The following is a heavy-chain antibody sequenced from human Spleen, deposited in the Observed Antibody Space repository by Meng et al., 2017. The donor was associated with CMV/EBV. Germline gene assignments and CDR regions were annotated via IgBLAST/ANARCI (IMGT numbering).Heavy chain of an antibody. J-gene: IGHJ2*01. CDR3: ARETDYGGLFWYFDL. D-gene: IGHD4-23*01. CDR1: GYTFTAYH. Sequence: SGYTFTAYHVHWLRQAPGQGLEWMAWLNPNSGATRYAQKFQGRVTMTGDTSLSTAYMEMSSLRSDDTAIYYCARETDYGGLFWYFDLWGRGTLVTVS. CDR2: LNPNSGAT. V-gene: IGHV1-2*02.